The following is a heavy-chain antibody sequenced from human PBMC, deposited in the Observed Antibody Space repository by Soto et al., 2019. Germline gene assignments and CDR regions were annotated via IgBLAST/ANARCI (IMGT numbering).Heavy chain of an antibody. CDR2: LSFDGSTK. CDR3: AKGTSRKTTVSWLDP. J-gene: IGHJ5*02. V-gene: IGHV3-30*18. D-gene: IGHD4-4*01. CDR1: GFPVSSYG. Sequence: SLRLSCAASGFPVSSYGMHWVRQSTGKGLDWVAVLSFDGSTKHYATSVKGGFTISRDNSXXXRXXXMXSXRAEDTALYYCAKGTSRKTTVSWLDPWGQGPLITVS.